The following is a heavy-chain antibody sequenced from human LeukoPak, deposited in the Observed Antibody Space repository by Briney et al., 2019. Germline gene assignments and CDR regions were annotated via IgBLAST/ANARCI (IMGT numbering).Heavy chain of an antibody. CDR1: SGSISSHY. Sequence: SETLSLTCTVSSGSISSHYWSWIRQPPGKGLEWIGYIYYSGSTDYNPSLKSRVTISVDTSKNQFSLKLSSVTAADTAVYYCARGTPGPFDYWGQGTLVTVSS. V-gene: IGHV4-59*11. CDR2: IYYSGST. CDR3: ARGTPGPFDY. J-gene: IGHJ4*02.